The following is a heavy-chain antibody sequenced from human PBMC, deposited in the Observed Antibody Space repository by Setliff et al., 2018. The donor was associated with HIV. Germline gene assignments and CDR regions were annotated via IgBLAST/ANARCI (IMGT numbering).Heavy chain of an antibody. Sequence: SETLSLTCTVSGSSISSTSYYWGWIRQPPGKGLEWIGSVYNSGSTYYNPSLKSRVTIAVGTSKNQFSLKLSSVTAADTALYYCVRSRITMVRGVIIGHNWFDPWGQGIPVTVSS. D-gene: IGHD3-10*01. CDR3: VRSRITMVRGVIIGHNWFDP. V-gene: IGHV4-39*01. CDR1: GSSISSTSYY. CDR2: VYNSGST. J-gene: IGHJ5*02.